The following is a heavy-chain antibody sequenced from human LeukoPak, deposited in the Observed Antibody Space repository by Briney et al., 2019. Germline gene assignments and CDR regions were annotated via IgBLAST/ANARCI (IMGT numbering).Heavy chain of an antibody. Sequence: KPGGSLRLSCAASGFTFSDYYMSWIRQAPGKGLEWVSYISSSSSYTNYADSVKGRFTLSRDNAKNSLYLQMNSLRAEDTAVYYCARALQQQLVRGVVVRRYYYYGMDVWGQGTTVTVSS. CDR2: ISSSSSYT. J-gene: IGHJ6*02. V-gene: IGHV3-11*05. CDR1: GFTFSDYY. CDR3: ARALQQQLVRGVVVRRYYYYGMDV. D-gene: IGHD6-13*01.